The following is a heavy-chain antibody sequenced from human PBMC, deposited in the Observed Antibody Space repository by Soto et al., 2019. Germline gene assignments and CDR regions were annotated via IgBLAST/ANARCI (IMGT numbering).Heavy chain of an antibody. Sequence: QVQLMESGGGVVLPGKSLRLTCTASGFTFSNYAVHWVRQAPGKRPEWVAGVSYDGRKQYYADSLKGRVTISRDNSKKTIYLQINSLRPDDTALFYCASDISSVVGTRGDAFDFWGQGTMVTVSS. V-gene: IGHV3-30*04. CDR1: GFTFSNYA. CDR2: VSYDGRKQ. D-gene: IGHD6-19*01. CDR3: ASDISSVVGTRGDAFDF. J-gene: IGHJ3*01.